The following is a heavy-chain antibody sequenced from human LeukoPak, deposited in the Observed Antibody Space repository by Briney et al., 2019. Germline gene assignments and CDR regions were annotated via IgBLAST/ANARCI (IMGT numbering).Heavy chain of an antibody. J-gene: IGHJ4*02. V-gene: IGHV3-23*01. Sequence: GGSLRLSCAASGFTFSSYAMSWVRQAPGKGLEWVSAISGSGGSTYYADSVKGRFTISRDNSKNTLYLQMNSLRAEDTAVYYCAKDLITFGGVIAAVDYWGQGTLVTVSS. CDR1: GFTFSSYA. CDR3: AKDLITFGGVIAAVDY. D-gene: IGHD3-16*02. CDR2: ISGSGGST.